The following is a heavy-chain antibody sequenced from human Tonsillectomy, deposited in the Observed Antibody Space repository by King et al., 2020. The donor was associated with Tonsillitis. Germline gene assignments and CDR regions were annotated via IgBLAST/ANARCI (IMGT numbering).Heavy chain of an antibody. CDR1: GFTFSDYY. Sequence: VQLVESGGGLVKPGGSLRLSCAASGFTFSDYYMSWIRQAPGKGLEWVSYISSSSSYTNYADSVKGRFTISRDNAKNSLYLQMNSLRAEDTAVYYCARDLGRAAAREAFDIWGQGTMVTVSS. V-gene: IGHV3-11*05. CDR2: ISSSSSYT. J-gene: IGHJ3*02. D-gene: IGHD6-6*01. CDR3: ARDLGRAAAREAFDI.